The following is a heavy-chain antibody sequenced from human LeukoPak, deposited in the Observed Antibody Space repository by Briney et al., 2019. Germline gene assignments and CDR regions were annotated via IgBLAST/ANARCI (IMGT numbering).Heavy chain of an antibody. D-gene: IGHD3-22*01. CDR3: ARDLGQYYDTSDNWFDP. CDR1: GFTFSNYW. V-gene: IGHV3-74*01. CDR2: IKSDGINT. Sequence: GGSLRLSCAASGFTFSNYWMHWVRQAPGKGLVWVARIKSDGINTSYADSVKGRFTISRDNAKNTLNLQMNSLRAEDTAVYYCARDLGQYYDTSDNWFDPWGQGTLVTVSS. J-gene: IGHJ5*02.